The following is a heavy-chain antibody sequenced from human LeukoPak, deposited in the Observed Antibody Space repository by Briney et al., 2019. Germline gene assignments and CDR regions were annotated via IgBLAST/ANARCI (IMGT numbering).Heavy chain of an antibody. D-gene: IGHD7-27*01. Sequence: GASVMVSCKASGYTFTGYYMHWVRQAPGQGLEWMGIINPSGGSTSYAQKFQGRVTMTRDTSISTAYTELSRLRSDDTAVYYCARSELGGFDYWGQGTLVTVSS. V-gene: IGHV1-46*01. CDR2: INPSGGST. CDR1: GYTFTGYY. J-gene: IGHJ4*02. CDR3: ARSELGGFDY.